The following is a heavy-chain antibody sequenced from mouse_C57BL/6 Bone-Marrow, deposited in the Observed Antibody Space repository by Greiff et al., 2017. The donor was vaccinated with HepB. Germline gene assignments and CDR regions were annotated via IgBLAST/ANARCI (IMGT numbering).Heavy chain of an antibody. CDR3: VGQTGTAWFAY. J-gene: IGHJ3*01. V-gene: IGHV10-1*01. D-gene: IGHD4-1*01. Sequence: GGGLVQPKGSLKLSCAASGFSFNTYAMHWVRQAPGKGLEWVARIRSKSNNYATYYADSVKDRFTISRDDSESMLYLQMNNLKTEDTAMYYCVGQTGTAWFAYWGQGTLVTVSA. CDR1: GFSFNTYA. CDR2: IRSKSNNYAT.